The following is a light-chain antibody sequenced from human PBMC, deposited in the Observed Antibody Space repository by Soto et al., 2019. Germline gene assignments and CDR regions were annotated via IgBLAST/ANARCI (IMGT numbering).Light chain of an antibody. J-gene: IGLJ1*01. CDR3: SSFTSRHTYV. CDR2: EVT. V-gene: IGLV2-14*01. CDR1: SSDVGGYNF. Sequence: QSALTQPASVSGSPGQSITISCTGTSSDVGGYNFVSWYQQHPDKAPKFIIYEVTNRPSGVSNRFSGSKSGNTASLTISGLPAEDEADYYCSSFTSRHTYVLGSGTKVTVL.